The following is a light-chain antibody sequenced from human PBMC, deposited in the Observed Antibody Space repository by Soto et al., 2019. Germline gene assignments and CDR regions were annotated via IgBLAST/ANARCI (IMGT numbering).Light chain of an antibody. J-gene: IGKJ4*01. CDR2: GAC. Sequence: PGERVTLSYRASQSVSSSYLTWYQQKPGQAPRLLIYGACTRATSIPARFSGSGSGTDFTLTISSLQPEDFAVYYCQQDGLTFGGGTKVEIK. CDR3: QQDGLT. V-gene: IGKV3D-7*01. CDR1: QSVSSSY.